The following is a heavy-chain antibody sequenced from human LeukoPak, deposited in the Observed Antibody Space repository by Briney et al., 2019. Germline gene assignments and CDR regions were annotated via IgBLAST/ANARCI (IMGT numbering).Heavy chain of an antibody. Sequence: SETLSLTCTVSGYSISSGYYWSWIRQPPGKGLEWIGYIYYSGSTNYNPSLKSRVTISVDTSKNQFSLKLSSVTAADTAVYYCARDLGYCSSTSCYGYFDYWGQGTLVTVSS. J-gene: IGHJ4*02. CDR2: IYYSGST. CDR3: ARDLGYCSSTSCYGYFDY. D-gene: IGHD2-2*01. V-gene: IGHV4-61*01. CDR1: GYSISSGYY.